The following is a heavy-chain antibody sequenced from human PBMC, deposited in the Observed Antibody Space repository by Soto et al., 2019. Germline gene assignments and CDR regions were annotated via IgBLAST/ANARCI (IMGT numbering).Heavy chain of an antibody. CDR3: ATRGDPYCSGGSCYYMDV. CDR2: IIPILGIA. V-gene: IGHV1-69*02. D-gene: IGHD2-15*01. J-gene: IGHJ6*03. CDR1: VCTFSIYT. Sequence: GASVKGSCKASVCTFSIYTISRVRQAPGQGLEWMGRIIPILGIANYAQKFQGRVTITADKSTSTAYMELSSLRSEDTAVYYCATRGDPYCSGGSCYYMDVWGKGTTVTVSS.